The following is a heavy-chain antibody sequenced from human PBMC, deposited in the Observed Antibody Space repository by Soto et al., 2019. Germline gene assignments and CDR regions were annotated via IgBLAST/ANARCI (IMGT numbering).Heavy chain of an antibody. J-gene: IGHJ6*02. CDR2: ISSSGSTI. CDR1: GFTFSSYE. D-gene: IGHD6-13*01. V-gene: IGHV3-48*03. CDR3: ARDQEAGSFFPYYYGMDV. Sequence: GGSLRLSCATSGFTFSSYEMNWVRQAPGKGLEWVSYISSSGSTIYYADSVKGRFTISRDNAKNSLCLQMDSLRAEDTAVYYCARDQEAGSFFPYYYGMDVWGQGTTVTVS.